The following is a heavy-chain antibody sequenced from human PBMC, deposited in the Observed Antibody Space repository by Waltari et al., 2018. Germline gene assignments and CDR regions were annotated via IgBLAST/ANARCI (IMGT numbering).Heavy chain of an antibody. J-gene: IGHJ4*02. Sequence: QVQLQQWGAGLLKPSETLSLTCAVYGGSFSGYYWSWIRQPPGKGLEWIGEINHSGSTNYNPSLKSRVTISVDTSKNQFSLKLSSVTAADTAVYYCATLKGEEKVPTWGQGTLVTVSS. CDR2: INHSGST. D-gene: IGHD1-26*01. CDR3: ATLKGEEKVPT. V-gene: IGHV4-34*01. CDR1: GGSFSGYY.